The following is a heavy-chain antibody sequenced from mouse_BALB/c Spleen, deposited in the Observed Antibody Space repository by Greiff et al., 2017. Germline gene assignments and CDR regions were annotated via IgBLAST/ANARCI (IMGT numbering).Heavy chain of an antibody. D-gene: IGHD2-14*01. CDR1: GFSLTSYG. CDR3: ARDHYYRYDGGCDY. V-gene: IGHV2-9*02. J-gene: IGHJ2*01. CDR2: IWAGGST. Sequence: VQGVESGPGLVAPSQSLSITCTVSGFSLTSYGVHWVRQPPGKGLEWLGVIWAGGSTNYNSALMSRLSISKDNSKSQVFLKMNSLQTDDTAMYYCARDHYYRYDGGCDYWGQGTTLTVSA.